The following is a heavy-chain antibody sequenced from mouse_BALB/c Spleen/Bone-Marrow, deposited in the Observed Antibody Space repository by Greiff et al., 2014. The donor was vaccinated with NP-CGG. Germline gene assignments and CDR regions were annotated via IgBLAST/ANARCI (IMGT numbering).Heavy chain of an antibody. CDR3: ARWGGYYVDY. V-gene: IGHV1-7*01. J-gene: IGHJ2*01. D-gene: IGHD1-1*02. CDR2: INPFTGYT. Sequence: VQVVESGAELAKPGASVKMSCKASGYTFTSYWMHWVKQRPGQGLEWIGYINPFTGYTEHNQNFKDRATLTADKSSSTAYMQLSSLTSEDSVVYYCARWGGYYVDYWGQGTTRTVSS. CDR1: GYTFTSYW.